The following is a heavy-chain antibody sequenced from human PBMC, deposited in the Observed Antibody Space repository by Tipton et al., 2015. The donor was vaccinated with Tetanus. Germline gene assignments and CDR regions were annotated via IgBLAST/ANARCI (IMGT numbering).Heavy chain of an antibody. CDR2: IYYSGST. J-gene: IGHJ2*01. CDR3: ARTYSGSCYGYWYFDL. CDR1: GGSISSYY. Sequence: TLSLTCTVSGGSISSYYWSWIRQPPGKGLEWIGYIYYSGSTNYNPSLKSRVTISVDTSKNQFSLKLSPVTAADTAVYYCARTYSGSCYGYWYFDLWGRGTLVTVSS. V-gene: IGHV4-59*01. D-gene: IGHD1-26*01.